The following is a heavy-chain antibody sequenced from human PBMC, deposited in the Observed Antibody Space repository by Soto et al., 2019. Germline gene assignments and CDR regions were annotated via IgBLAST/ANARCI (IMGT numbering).Heavy chain of an antibody. J-gene: IGHJ3*02. V-gene: IGHV3-7*04. D-gene: IGHD3-22*01. Sequence: EVQLVESGGGLVQPGGSLRLSCAASGFTFSSYWMSWVRQTPGKGLEWVANIKQDGSEKWYVDSVKGRFTISRDNAKKSLYLQMNSLRVEDTDVYYCARGDYHDSSGPFSDAFDIWGQGTMVTVSS. CDR3: ARGDYHDSSGPFSDAFDI. CDR2: IKQDGSEK. CDR1: GFTFSSYW.